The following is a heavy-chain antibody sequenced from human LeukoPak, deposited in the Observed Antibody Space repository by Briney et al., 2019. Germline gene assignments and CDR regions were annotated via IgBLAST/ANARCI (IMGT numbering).Heavy chain of an antibody. CDR2: INHSGST. CDR1: GYSISSGYY. Sequence: PSETLSLACAVSGYSISSGYYWSWIRQPPGKGLEWIGEINHSGSTNYNPSLESRVTISVDTSKNQFSLKLSSVTAADTAVYYCARGVRTIFGVVIIRDYFDYWGQGTLVTVSS. J-gene: IGHJ4*02. V-gene: IGHV4-34*01. D-gene: IGHD3-3*01. CDR3: ARGVRTIFGVVIIRDYFDY.